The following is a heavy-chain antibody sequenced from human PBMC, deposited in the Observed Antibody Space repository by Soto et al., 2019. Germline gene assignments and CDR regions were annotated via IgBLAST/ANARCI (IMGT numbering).Heavy chain of an antibody. D-gene: IGHD3-3*01. J-gene: IGHJ6*03. Sequence: GGSLRLSCAASGFTFSSYGMHWVRQAPGKGLEWVAVISYDGSNKYYADSVKGRFTISRDNSKNTLYLQMNSLRAEDTAVYYCAKDGPYDFWSGYYNYMDVWGKGTTVTVSS. V-gene: IGHV3-30*18. CDR3: AKDGPYDFWSGYYNYMDV. CDR1: GFTFSSYG. CDR2: ISYDGSNK.